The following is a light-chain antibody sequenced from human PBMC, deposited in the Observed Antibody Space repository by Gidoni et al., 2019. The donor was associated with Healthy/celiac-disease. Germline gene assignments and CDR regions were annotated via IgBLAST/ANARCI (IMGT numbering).Light chain of an antibody. CDR1: KLGDKY. J-gene: IGLJ2*01. CDR3: QAWDSSTVV. Sequence: SYELTQPPSVSVSPGQTASITCSGDKLGDKYACWYQQKPGQSPVLVIYQDSKRPSVIPGRFSGSNSGNTATLTISGTQAMGEADYYCQAWDSSTVVFGGGTKLTVL. CDR2: QDS. V-gene: IGLV3-1*01.